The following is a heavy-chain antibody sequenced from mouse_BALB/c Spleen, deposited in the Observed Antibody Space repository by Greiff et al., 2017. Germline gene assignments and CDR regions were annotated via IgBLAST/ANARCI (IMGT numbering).Heavy chain of an antibody. V-gene: IGHV5-6-3*01. CDR1: GFTFSRYG. Sequence: VQVVESGGGLVQPGGSLKLSCAASGFTFSRYGMSWVRQTPDKRLELVATINSNGGSTYYPDSVKGRFTISRDNAKNTLYLQMSILKSENTAMYYCAREGNLYAMDYWGQGTSGTVSS. CDR2: INSNGGST. CDR3: AREGNLYAMDY. J-gene: IGHJ4*01.